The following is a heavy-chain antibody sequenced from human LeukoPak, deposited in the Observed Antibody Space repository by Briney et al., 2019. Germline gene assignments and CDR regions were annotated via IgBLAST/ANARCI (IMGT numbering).Heavy chain of an antibody. V-gene: IGHV1-2*02. CDR2: INPNSGGT. CDR3: ARGLPAAIRSPPDY. Sequence: ASVKVSCKASGYTFTGYYMHWMRQAPGQGLEWMGWINPNSGGTNYAQKFQGRVTMTRDTSISTAYMKLSRLRSDDTAVYYCARGLPAAIRSPPDYWGQGTLVTVSS. CDR1: GYTFTGYY. J-gene: IGHJ4*02. D-gene: IGHD2-2*02.